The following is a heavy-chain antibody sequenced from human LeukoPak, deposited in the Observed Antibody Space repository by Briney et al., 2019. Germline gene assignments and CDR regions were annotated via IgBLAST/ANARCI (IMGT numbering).Heavy chain of an antibody. J-gene: IGHJ3*02. V-gene: IGHV1-18*01. D-gene: IGHD1-7*01. CDR3: ARATKWNYAFDI. Sequence: ASVKVSCKASGYTFTSYGITWVRQAPGQGLEWMGWSSGYNGNTNYAQNFQGRVTMTTDTSTSTAYMELRSLRSDDTAVYHCARATKWNYAFDIWGQGTMVTVSS. CDR2: SSGYNGNT. CDR1: GYTFTSYG.